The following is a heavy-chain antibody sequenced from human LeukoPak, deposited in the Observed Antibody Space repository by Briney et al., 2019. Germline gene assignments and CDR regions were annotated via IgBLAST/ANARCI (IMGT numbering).Heavy chain of an antibody. D-gene: IGHD3-22*01. CDR1: GFTFRDYT. Sequence: PGGSLRLSCTASGFTFRDYTINWVRQAPGKGLEWVSAIDKSGTFIKYADSVKGRFTVSRDNAKNSLFLQMNSLKVEDTAVYYCARDHHITMIVVPSDYRGQGTLVTVSS. J-gene: IGHJ4*02. CDR3: ARDHHITMIVVPSDY. CDR2: IDKSGTFI. V-gene: IGHV3-21*01.